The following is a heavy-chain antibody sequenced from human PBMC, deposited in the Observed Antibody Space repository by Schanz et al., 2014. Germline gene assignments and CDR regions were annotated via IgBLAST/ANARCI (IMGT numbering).Heavy chain of an antibody. Sequence: EVHLVESGGGLVQPGGSLRLSCAASGFTFSGYSMNWVRQAPGKGLEWISYIGNGGVTIYYADSVKGRFTISRDNSKNSLYLQMNSLRAEDTAVYYCARAGYCTSVSCSLFVSDYWGQGTLVTVSS. D-gene: IGHD2-2*03. J-gene: IGHJ4*02. V-gene: IGHV3-48*04. CDR1: GFTFSGYS. CDR2: IGNGGVTI. CDR3: ARAGYCTSVSCSLFVSDY.